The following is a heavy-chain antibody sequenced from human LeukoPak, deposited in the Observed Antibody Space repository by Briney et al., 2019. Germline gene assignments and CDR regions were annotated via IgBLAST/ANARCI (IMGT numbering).Heavy chain of an antibody. CDR2: VQPDGSAK. V-gene: IGHV3-7*01. J-gene: IGHJ1*01. D-gene: IGHD6-19*01. CDR3: ARDFFGWSSLGH. Sequence: GGSLRLSCAASGFMFKSYAMSWVRQAPGKGLEWVAHVQPDGSAKVYADSVKGRFTISRDNAKDSVYLQMNSLRVEDTAVYYCARDFFGWSSLGHWGQGTLVTVSS. CDR1: GFMFKSYA.